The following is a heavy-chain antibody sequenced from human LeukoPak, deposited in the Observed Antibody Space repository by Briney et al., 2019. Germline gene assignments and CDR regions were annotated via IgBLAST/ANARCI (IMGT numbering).Heavy chain of an antibody. J-gene: IGHJ4*02. D-gene: IGHD3-9*01. CDR1: GFTFSSYA. Sequence: GSLRLSCAASGFTFSSYAMSWVRQAPGKGLEWVSAISGSGGSTYYADSVKGRFTISRDNSKNTLYLQMNSLRAEDTTVYYCAKRSAYDILTSFDYWGQGTLVTVSS. CDR3: AKRSAYDILTSFDY. CDR2: ISGSGGST. V-gene: IGHV3-23*01.